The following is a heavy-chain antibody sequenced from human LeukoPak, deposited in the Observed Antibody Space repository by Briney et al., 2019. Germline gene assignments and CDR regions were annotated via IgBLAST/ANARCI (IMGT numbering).Heavy chain of an antibody. D-gene: IGHD3-16*01. CDR3: ARDRLGHSLNGIITKHKYYYYYMDV. Sequence: HPGGSLRLSCAASGFTFSSYAMSWVRQAPGKGLEWVSAISGSGGSTYYADSVKGRFTISRDNSKNTLYLQMNSLRAEDTAVYYCARDRLGHSLNGIITKHKYYYYYMDVWGKGTTVTVSS. CDR1: GFTFSSYA. J-gene: IGHJ6*03. V-gene: IGHV3-23*01. CDR2: ISGSGGST.